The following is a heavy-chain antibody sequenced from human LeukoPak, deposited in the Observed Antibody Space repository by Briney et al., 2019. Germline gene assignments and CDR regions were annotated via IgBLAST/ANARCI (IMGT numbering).Heavy chain of an antibody. CDR3: ARGDYHGSGRTYSDY. CDR1: GFTFDDYG. CDR2: IHWNGGST. D-gene: IGHD3-10*01. Sequence: GGSLRLSCAASGFTFDDYGMSWVRQVPGKGLEWVSGIHWNGGSTRYADSVKGQFIISRDNAKNSLYLQVNSLRAEDTALYYCARGDYHGSGRTYSDYWGQGTLVTVSS. J-gene: IGHJ4*02. V-gene: IGHV3-20*04.